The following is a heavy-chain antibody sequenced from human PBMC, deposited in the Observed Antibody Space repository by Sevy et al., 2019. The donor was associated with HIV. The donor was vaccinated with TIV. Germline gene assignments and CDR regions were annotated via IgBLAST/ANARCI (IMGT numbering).Heavy chain of an antibody. D-gene: IGHD6-13*01. CDR3: ARDIRPGYSSSWAPIDY. V-gene: IGHV1-18*01. CDR2: ISAYNGNT. J-gene: IGHJ4*02. Sequence: ASVKVSCKASGYTFTSYGISWVRQAPGQGLERMGWISAYNGNTNYAQKLQGRVTMTTDTSTSTAYMELRSLRSDDTAVYYCARDIRPGYSSSWAPIDYWGQGTLVTVSS. CDR1: GYTFTSYG.